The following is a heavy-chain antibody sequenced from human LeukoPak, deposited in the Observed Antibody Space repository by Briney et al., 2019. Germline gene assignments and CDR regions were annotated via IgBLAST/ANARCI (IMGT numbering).Heavy chain of an antibody. D-gene: IGHD3-22*01. Sequence: SLRLSCAASGFTFDDYAMHWVRQAPGNGLEWVSGISWNSGSIGYADSVKGRFTISRDNAKNSLYLQMNSLRAEDTAIYYCAKRSSTSSGYFDFWGRGTLVTVSS. CDR2: ISWNSGSI. V-gene: IGHV3-9*01. CDR1: GFTFDDYA. J-gene: IGHJ4*02. CDR3: AKRSSTSSGYFDF.